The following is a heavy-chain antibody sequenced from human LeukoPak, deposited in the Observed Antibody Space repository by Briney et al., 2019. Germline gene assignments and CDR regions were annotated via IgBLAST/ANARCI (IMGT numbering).Heavy chain of an antibody. Sequence: GGSLRLSCAESGFTFSRYGIHWVPQAPGKGLEWVAFIRYDGGNKYYADSVKGRFTISRDNSKNTLYLQINSLRPEDTAVYHCAKDGSFWWFDPWGQGTLVTVSS. CDR1: GFTFSRYG. V-gene: IGHV3-30*02. CDR3: AKDGSFWWFDP. J-gene: IGHJ5*02. D-gene: IGHD3-10*01. CDR2: IRYDGGNK.